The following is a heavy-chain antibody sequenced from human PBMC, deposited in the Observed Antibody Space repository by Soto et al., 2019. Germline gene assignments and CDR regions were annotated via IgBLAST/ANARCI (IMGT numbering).Heavy chain of an antibody. J-gene: IGHJ1*01. V-gene: IGHV4-4*02. CDR2: IYHSGST. CDR1: GGSISSSNW. Sequence: PSETLSLTCAVSGGSISSSNWWSWVRQPPGKGLEWIGEIYHSGSTNYNPSLKSRVTISVDKSKNQFSLKLSSVTAADTAVYYCARDTLTTSGSYSGQYFQHWGQGTLVT. CDR3: ARDTLTTSGSYSGQYFQH. D-gene: IGHD1-26*01.